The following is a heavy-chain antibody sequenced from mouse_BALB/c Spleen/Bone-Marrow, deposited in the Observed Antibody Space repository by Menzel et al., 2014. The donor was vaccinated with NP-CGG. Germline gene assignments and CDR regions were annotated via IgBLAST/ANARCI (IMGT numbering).Heavy chain of an antibody. Sequence: EVNVVESGPELVKPGASVKISCKASGYSFTGYFMNWMKPSHGKSLEWIGRINPYNGDPFYNQKFKGKATLTVDKSSSTAHMELLSLTSEDSAVYYCGRGNYDYDSWFGYWGQGTLVTVSA. J-gene: IGHJ3*01. CDR1: GYSFTGYF. CDR2: INPYNGDP. CDR3: GRGNYDYDSWFGY. V-gene: IGHV1-37*01. D-gene: IGHD2-4*01.